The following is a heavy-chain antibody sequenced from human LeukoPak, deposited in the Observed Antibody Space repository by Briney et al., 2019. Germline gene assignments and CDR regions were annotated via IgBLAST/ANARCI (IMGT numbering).Heavy chain of an antibody. Sequence: GGSLRLSCAASGFSFSSYGMSWVRQAPGKGLEWVSVLTGSGGSTYYADSVKGRFTISRDNAKNSLYLQMNSLRAEDTAVYYCARDGSSGWTYNWFDPWGQGTLVTVSS. D-gene: IGHD6-19*01. CDR3: ARDGSSGWTYNWFDP. CDR1: GFSFSSYG. CDR2: LTGSGGST. J-gene: IGHJ5*02. V-gene: IGHV3-23*01.